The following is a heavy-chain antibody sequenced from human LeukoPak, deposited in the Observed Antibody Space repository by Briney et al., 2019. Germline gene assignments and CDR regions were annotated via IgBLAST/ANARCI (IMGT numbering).Heavy chain of an antibody. CDR3: ARHVRHCSSTSCYFGNWFDP. CDR2: INPSGGST. V-gene: IGHV1-46*01. Sequence: ASVKVSCKASGYTFTSYYMHWVRQAPGQGLEWMGIINPSGGSTNYAQKFQGRVTITADESTSTAYMELSSLRSEDTAVYYCARHVRHCSSTSCYFGNWFDPWGQGTLVTVSS. CDR1: GYTFTSYY. J-gene: IGHJ5*02. D-gene: IGHD2-2*01.